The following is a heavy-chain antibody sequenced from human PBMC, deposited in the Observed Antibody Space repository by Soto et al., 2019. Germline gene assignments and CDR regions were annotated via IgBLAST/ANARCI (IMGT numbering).Heavy chain of an antibody. CDR3: AKDQGSSWYEIDY. D-gene: IGHD6-13*01. CDR1: GFTFSNYA. J-gene: IGHJ4*02. CDR2: ISGSGGST. Sequence: EVQLLESGGGLVQPGGSLRLSCAASGFTFSNYAVTWVRQAPGKGLEWVSTISGSGGSTYYADSVKGRFTISRDNSKNTLYLQMNSVRGEDTAVYYCAKDQGSSWYEIDYWGQGTLVTVSS. V-gene: IGHV3-23*01.